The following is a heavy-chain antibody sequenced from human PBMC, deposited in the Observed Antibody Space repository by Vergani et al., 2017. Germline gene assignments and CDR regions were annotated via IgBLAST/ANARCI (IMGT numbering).Heavy chain of an antibody. CDR2: IYTSGAT. Sequence: QVKLQESGPGLVKPSQTLSLTCTVSGGSFSTGGQSWTCLRQSAGKGLEGIGRIYTSGATNYNPSLRSRAIMSADASKKQFSLKLTSVTAADTAVYYCARDGGEADKGALDVWGQGTLVTVSS. CDR3: ARDGGEADKGALDV. CDR1: GGSFSTGGQS. D-gene: IGHD2-21*01. J-gene: IGHJ3*01. V-gene: IGHV4-61*02.